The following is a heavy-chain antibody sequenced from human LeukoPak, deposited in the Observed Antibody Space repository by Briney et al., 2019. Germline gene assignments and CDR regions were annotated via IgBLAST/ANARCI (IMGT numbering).Heavy chain of an antibody. V-gene: IGHV4-39*01. J-gene: IGHJ4*02. CDR1: GGSISSSSYY. Sequence: SETLSLTCTVSGGSISSSSYYWVWIRQPPGKGLEWIGSIYYSGTTYYNPSLKSRVTISVDTSKNQFSLKLSSVTVADTAVHYCATTAGSGSSPDFWGQRTLVTVSS. CDR2: IYYSGTT. CDR3: ATTAGSGSSPDF. D-gene: IGHD3-10*01.